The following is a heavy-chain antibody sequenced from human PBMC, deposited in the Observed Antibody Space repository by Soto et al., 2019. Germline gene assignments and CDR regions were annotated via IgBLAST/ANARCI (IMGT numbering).Heavy chain of an antibody. D-gene: IGHD2-15*01. V-gene: IGHV7-4-1*01. CDR3: ARDYCSGGSCYLKGYNWFDP. J-gene: IGHJ5*02. Sequence: GASVKVSCKASGYTFTSYAMNWVRQAPGQGLEWMGWINTNTGNPTYAQGFTGRFVFSLDTSVSTAYLQICSLKAEDTAVYYCARDYCSGGSCYLKGYNWFDPWGQGTLVTVSS. CDR1: GYTFTSYA. CDR2: INTNTGNP.